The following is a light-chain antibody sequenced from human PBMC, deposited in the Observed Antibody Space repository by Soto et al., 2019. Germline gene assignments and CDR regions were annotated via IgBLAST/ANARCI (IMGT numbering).Light chain of an antibody. CDR2: GAS. CDR1: RNVSNI. J-gene: IGKJ1*01. Sequence: EIVMTQSPVTLAVSPGERATLSCRASRNVSNILAWYQQKPGQAPRLLIYGASTRATGVPVRFSGSGSGTEFTLTISSLQSEDFAVYYCQQYNDWWTFGQGTKVEVK. CDR3: QQYNDWWT. V-gene: IGKV3-15*01.